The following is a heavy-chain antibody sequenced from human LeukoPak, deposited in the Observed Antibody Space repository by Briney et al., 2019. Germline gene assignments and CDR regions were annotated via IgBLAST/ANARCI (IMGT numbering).Heavy chain of an antibody. CDR1: GGSISSGSY. V-gene: IGHV4-61*02. CDR2: IYSSGST. CDR3: VREFGD. Sequence: PSGAPSLPYTVSGGSISSGSYWTWTRQPAGKGLEWIGVIYSSGSTNYNPSLKSRVTISLDLSRNQFSLKLNSVPAADTAVYYCVREFGDSGQGTLVTVSS. J-gene: IGHJ4*02.